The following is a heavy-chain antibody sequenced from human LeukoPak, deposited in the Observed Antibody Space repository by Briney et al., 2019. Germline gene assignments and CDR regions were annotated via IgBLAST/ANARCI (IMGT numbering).Heavy chain of an antibody. Sequence: SETLSLTCAVSGYSISSGYYWGWSRQPPGKGLEWIGSIYHSGSTYYNPSLKSRVTISVDTSKNKFSLKLSSVTAADTAVYYCASDIVVVPAAIGGVFDYWGQGTLVTVSS. D-gene: IGHD2-2*01. V-gene: IGHV4-38-2*01. CDR3: ASDIVVVPAAIGGVFDY. CDR2: IYHSGST. CDR1: GYSISSGYY. J-gene: IGHJ4*02.